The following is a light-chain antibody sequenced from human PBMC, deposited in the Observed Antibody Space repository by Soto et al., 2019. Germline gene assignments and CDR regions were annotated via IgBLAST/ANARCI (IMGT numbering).Light chain of an antibody. V-gene: IGKV1-27*01. CDR2: AAS. CDR1: QGISNY. J-gene: IGKJ1*01. CDR3: QKYNSGPRP. Sequence: DIQMTQSPSSLSASVGDRVTIPCRASQGISNYLAWYQQKPGKVPKLLIYAASTLRSGVPSRFSGSGSGPDFTLTISSLQPEDGATYYCQKYNSGPRPFGQGTKVEIK.